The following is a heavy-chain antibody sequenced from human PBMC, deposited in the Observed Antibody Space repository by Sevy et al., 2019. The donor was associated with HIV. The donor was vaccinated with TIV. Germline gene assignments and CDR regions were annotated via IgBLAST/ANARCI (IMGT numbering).Heavy chain of an antibody. Sequence: SETLSLTCTVSGASIRDSSYYWAWIRQPPGKGLEWIGNIYSYGETYYNSSLKRRVTISVDTSKNQFSLSLTCVTAADTAIYFCARSMEQQLDAFDIWGQGTMVTVSS. J-gene: IGHJ3*02. CDR1: GASIRDSSYY. V-gene: IGHV4-39*01. CDR2: IYSYGET. CDR3: ARSMEQQLDAFDI. D-gene: IGHD6-13*01.